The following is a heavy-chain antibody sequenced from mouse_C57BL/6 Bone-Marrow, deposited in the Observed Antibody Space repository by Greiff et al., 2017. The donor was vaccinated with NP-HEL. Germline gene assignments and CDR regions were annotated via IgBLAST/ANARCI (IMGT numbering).Heavy chain of an antibody. Sequence: EVKLVESGGGLVQSGRSLRLSCATSGFTFSDFYMEWVRQAPGKGLEWIAASRNKANDYTTEYSASVKGRFIVSRDTSQSILYLQMNALRAEDTAIYCCARDAGGYWYFDVWGTGTTVTVSS. J-gene: IGHJ1*03. CDR1: GFTFSDFY. V-gene: IGHV7-1*01. CDR3: ARDAGGYWYFDV. CDR2: SRNKANDYTT.